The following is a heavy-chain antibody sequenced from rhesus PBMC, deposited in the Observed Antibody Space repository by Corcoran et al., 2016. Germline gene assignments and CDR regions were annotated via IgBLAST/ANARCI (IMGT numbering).Heavy chain of an antibody. J-gene: IGHJ4*01. D-gene: IGHD3-28*01. CDR3: ASSLYYSGFLFFDF. Sequence: QVQLQESGPGLVKPSETLSLTCAVSGGSISSGSWWNWIRQPPGKGLEWIGIIGDTGTTYYNPSLRSRVTISIDTSRSQFSLKLSSVTAADTAVYYCASSLYYSGFLFFDFWGQGVLVTVSS. V-gene: IGHV4-65*02. CDR2: IGDTGTT. CDR1: GGSISSGSW.